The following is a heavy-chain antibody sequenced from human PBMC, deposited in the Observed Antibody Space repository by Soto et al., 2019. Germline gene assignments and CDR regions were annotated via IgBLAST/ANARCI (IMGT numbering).Heavy chain of an antibody. Sequence: QVQLVQSGAEVKKPGSSVKVSCKASGGTFSSYAISWVRQAPGQGLEWMGGIIPIFGTANYAQKFQGRVTITADESTSTAYMEVSSLRCDDTAVYYCASLGHRGYSDYYYGMDVWGQGTTVTVSS. CDR2: IIPIFGTA. CDR1: GGTFSSYA. CDR3: ASLGHRGYSDYYYGMDV. V-gene: IGHV1-69*12. J-gene: IGHJ6*02. D-gene: IGHD5-18*01.